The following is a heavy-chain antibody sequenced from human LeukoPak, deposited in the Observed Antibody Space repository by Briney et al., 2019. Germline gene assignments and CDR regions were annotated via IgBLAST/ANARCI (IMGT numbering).Heavy chain of an antibody. CDR3: AKDFSSGYYYFDY. J-gene: IGHJ4*02. V-gene: IGHV3-7*03. CDR2: IKPDGSEK. D-gene: IGHD3-22*01. Sequence: GGSLRLSCAASGFTFSSYWMSWVRQAPGKGLEWVANIKPDGSEKYYVDSVKGRFTISRDNAKNSLYLQMNSLRAEDTALYYCAKDFSSGYYYFDYWGQGTLVTVSS. CDR1: GFTFSSYW.